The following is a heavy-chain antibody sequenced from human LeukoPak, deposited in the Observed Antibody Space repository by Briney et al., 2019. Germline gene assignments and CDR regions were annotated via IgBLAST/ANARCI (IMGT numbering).Heavy chain of an antibody. J-gene: IGHJ4*02. CDR3: ARGIAAAGRAFDY. CDR1: GFTFSSYG. Sequence: GGSLRLSCAASGFTFSSYGMSWIRQAPGKGLEWVSYISSSGSTIYYADSVKGRFTISRDNAKNSLYLQMNSLRAEDTAVYYCARGIAAAGRAFDYWGQGTLVTVSS. CDR2: ISSSGSTI. D-gene: IGHD6-13*01. V-gene: IGHV3-11*01.